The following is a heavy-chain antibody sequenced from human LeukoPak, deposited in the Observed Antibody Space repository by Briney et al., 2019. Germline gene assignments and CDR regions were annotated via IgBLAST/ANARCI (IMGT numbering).Heavy chain of an antibody. D-gene: IGHD3-22*01. Sequence: PSETLSLTCAVSGYSISSGYYWGWIRQPPGKGLEWIGSIYHSGSTYYNPSLKSRVTISVDTSENQFSLKLSSVTAADTAVYYCARGISRGYYDSSGYYWFDPWGQGTLVTVSS. CDR2: IYHSGST. CDR1: GYSISSGYY. J-gene: IGHJ5*02. V-gene: IGHV4-38-2*01. CDR3: ARGISRGYYDSSGYYWFDP.